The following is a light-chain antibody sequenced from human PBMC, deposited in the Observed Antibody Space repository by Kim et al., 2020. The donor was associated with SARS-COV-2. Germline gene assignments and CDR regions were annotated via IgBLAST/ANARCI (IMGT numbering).Light chain of an antibody. CDR3: AAWDDTLNGNWV. J-gene: IGLJ3*02. CDR2: YNN. V-gene: IGLV1-44*01. Sequence: ELTQPPSASGTPGQRVTIPCSGSSSNSGTMTINWYQVLPGTAPKLLIYYNNQRPSGVPDRFSGSKSGTSASLAISGLQSDDEADYYCAAWDDTLNGNWVFGGGTQLTVL. CDR1: SSNSGTMT.